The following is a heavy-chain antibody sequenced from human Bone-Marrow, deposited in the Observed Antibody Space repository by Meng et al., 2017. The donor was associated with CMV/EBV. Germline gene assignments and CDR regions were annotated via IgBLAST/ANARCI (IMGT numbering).Heavy chain of an antibody. D-gene: IGHD3-3*01. V-gene: IGHV3-30-3*01. CDR1: GFTFSSYA. J-gene: IGHJ4*02. CDR3: ARMVGLFAIFGVASDY. CDR2: ISYDGSNK. Sequence: GGSLRLSCAASGFTFSSYAMHWVRQAPGKGLEWVAVISYDGSNKYYADSVKGRFTISRDNSKNTLYLQMNSLRAEDTAVYYCARMVGLFAIFGVASDYWGQGPLVTVSS.